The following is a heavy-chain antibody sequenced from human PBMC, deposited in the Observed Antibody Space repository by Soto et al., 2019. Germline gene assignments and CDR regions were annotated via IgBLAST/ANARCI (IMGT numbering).Heavy chain of an antibody. V-gene: IGHV3-23*01. J-gene: IGHJ6*02. CDR2: ISGSGGST. CDR3: AKDKRLGGRTGYYYGMDV. D-gene: IGHD3-22*01. CDR1: GFTFSSYA. Sequence: EVQLLESGGGLVQPGGSLRLSCAASGFTFSSYAMSWVRQAPGKGLEWVSAISGSGGSTYYADSVKGRFTISRDNSKNTLYLQMNSLRAEDTAVYYCAKDKRLGGRTGYYYGMDVWGQGTTVTVSS.